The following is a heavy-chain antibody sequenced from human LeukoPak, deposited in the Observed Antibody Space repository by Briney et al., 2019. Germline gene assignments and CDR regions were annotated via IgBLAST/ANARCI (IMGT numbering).Heavy chain of an antibody. CDR1: GYTFTSYG. D-gene: IGHD4-17*01. V-gene: IGHV1-18*01. J-gene: IGHJ5*02. Sequence: ASVKVSCKASGYTFTSYGISWVRQAPGQGLEWMGWISAYNGNTNYAQKLQGRVTMTRNTSISTAYMELRSLRSEDTAVYYCARLSSHYGDYKVDPWGQGTLVTVSS. CDR3: ARLSSHYGDYKVDP. CDR2: ISAYNGNT.